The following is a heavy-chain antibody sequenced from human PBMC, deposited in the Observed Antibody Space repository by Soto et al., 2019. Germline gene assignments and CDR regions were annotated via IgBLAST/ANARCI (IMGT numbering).Heavy chain of an antibody. D-gene: IGHD3-16*01. V-gene: IGHV2-5*02. CDR2: IYWDDDK. J-gene: IGHJ4*01. CDR1: GFSLSNRGVG. Sequence: FAAELVNPTQSLTLNCTFYGFSLSNRGVGVGWIRQPPGKALEWLALIYWDDDKRYSPSLKTRLTVTKDTSKNQVVLTMTNMDPVDTATFYCVHSRGRFPGHFDYWGHGPLVPSPQ. CDR3: VHSRGRFPGHFDY.